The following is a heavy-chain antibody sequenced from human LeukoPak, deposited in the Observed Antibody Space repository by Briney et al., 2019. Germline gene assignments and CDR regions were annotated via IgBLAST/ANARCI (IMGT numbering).Heavy chain of an antibody. CDR1: GFTVSSNY. CDR3: ARWSGYGTSWSDFDY. Sequence: GGSLRLSCAASGFTVSSNYMTWVRQAPGKGLEWVSVIYSGGGTFYADSVKGRFTISRDNSKNTLYLQMNSLRAEDTAVYYCARWSGYGTSWSDFDYWGQGTLVTVSS. V-gene: IGHV3-66*01. D-gene: IGHD6-13*01. CDR2: IYSGGGT. J-gene: IGHJ4*02.